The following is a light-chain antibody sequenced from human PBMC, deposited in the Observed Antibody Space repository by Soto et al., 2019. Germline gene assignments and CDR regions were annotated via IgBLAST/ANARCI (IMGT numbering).Light chain of an antibody. CDR1: QSVSTY. Sequence: EIVLTQSPATLSMSPGERATLSCRASQSVSTYLAWYQQKPGQAPRLPIFDASNRASGIPSRFSGSGSGTNFTLTISRLEPEDFAVYFCQQRSHWPPLTFGGGTKVEIK. CDR2: DAS. V-gene: IGKV3-11*01. CDR3: QQRSHWPPLT. J-gene: IGKJ4*01.